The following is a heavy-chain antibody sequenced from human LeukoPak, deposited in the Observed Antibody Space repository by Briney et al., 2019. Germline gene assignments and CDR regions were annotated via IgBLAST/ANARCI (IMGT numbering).Heavy chain of an antibody. V-gene: IGHV3-21*01. CDR2: ISSSSSYI. J-gene: IGHJ4*02. Sequence: GGSLRLSCAASGFTFSSYSMNWVRQAPGKGLEWVSSISSSSSYIYYADSVKGRFTISRDNAKNSLYLQMNSLRAEDTAVYYCASGIAVAGTYQDYWGQGTLVTVSS. CDR1: GFTFSSYS. D-gene: IGHD6-19*01. CDR3: ASGIAVAGTYQDY.